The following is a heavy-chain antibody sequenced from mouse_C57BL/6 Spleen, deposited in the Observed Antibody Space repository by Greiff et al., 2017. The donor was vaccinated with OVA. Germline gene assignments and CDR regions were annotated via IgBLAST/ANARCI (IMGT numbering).Heavy chain of an antibody. CDR1: GYTFTDYY. Sequence: EVQLQQSGPELVKPGASVKISCKAPGYTFTDYYMNWVKQSHGKSLEWIGDINPNNGGTSYNQKFKGKATLTVDKSSSTAYMELRSLTSEDSAVYYCARGGFAYWGQGTLVTVSA. V-gene: IGHV1-26*01. CDR2: INPNNGGT. J-gene: IGHJ3*01. CDR3: ARGGFAY.